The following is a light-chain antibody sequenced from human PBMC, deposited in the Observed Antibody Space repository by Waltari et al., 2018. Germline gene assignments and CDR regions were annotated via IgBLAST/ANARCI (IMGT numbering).Light chain of an antibody. Sequence: DIVLTQSPATLSLSPGERATLSCRASQSVRNYLAWYQQRPGQAPRLLIYAASNRATGIPARFSGSGSETDFTLPIRRLEPEDFAVYYCQQRSNWPGTFGQGTKVEIK. V-gene: IGKV3-11*01. CDR3: QQRSNWPGT. CDR2: AAS. CDR1: QSVRNY. J-gene: IGKJ1*01.